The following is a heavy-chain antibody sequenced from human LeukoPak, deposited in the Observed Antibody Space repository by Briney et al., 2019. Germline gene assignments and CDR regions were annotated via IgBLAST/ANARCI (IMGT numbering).Heavy chain of an antibody. Sequence: SETLSLTCTVSGGSIRSSSYYWGCIRQPPGKGLEWIGSIYYSGSTYYNPSLKSRVTISVDTSKNQFSLKLSSVTAADTAVYYCARLSSIAPYFDYWGQGTLVTVSS. D-gene: IGHD6-6*01. CDR3: ARLSSIAPYFDY. V-gene: IGHV4-39*01. J-gene: IGHJ4*02. CDR1: GGSIRSSSYY. CDR2: IYYSGST.